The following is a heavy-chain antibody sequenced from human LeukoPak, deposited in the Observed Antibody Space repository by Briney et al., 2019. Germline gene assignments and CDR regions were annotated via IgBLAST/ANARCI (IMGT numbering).Heavy chain of an antibody. D-gene: IGHD2-15*01. J-gene: IGHJ6*02. V-gene: IGHV1-24*01. CDR3: ATGRGDPTHCCGMDV. CDR2: FDPEDGET. Sequence: ASVKVSCKVSGYTLTELSMHWVRQAPGKGLEGMGGFDPEDGETIYAQKFQGRVTMTEDTSTDTAYMELSSLRSEDTAVYYCATGRGDPTHCCGMDVWGQGTTVTVSS. CDR1: GYTLTELS.